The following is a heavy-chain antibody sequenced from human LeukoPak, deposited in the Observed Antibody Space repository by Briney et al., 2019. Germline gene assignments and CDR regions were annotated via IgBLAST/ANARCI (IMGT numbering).Heavy chain of an antibody. D-gene: IGHD3-22*01. J-gene: IGHJ3*02. V-gene: IGHV3-30*02. CDR2: IRYDGSNK. Sequence: GGSLRLSCAASGFTFSSYGMHWVRQAPGKGLDWVAFIRYDGSNKYYADSVKGRFTISRDNSKNTLFLQMISLRAVDTAVYYCAKVLTMIARPDAFDIWGQGTMVTVSS. CDR3: AKVLTMIARPDAFDI. CDR1: GFTFSSYG.